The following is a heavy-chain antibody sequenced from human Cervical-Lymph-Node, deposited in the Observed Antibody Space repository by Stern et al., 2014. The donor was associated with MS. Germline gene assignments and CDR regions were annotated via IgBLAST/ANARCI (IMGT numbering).Heavy chain of an antibody. CDR2: ISGYNGDT. D-gene: IGHD3-22*01. CDR3: ALKWDSSAYVY. CDR1: GYTLGSHG. Sequence: QVPLGQSGPEVKKPGASVKVSCKASGYTLGSHGFSWVRQAPGQGLEWMGWISGYNGDTNYAQNLQGRVMMTTDTSTSTSYMELRSLRSDDTAVYYCALKWDSSAYVYWGQGTLVTVSS. V-gene: IGHV1-18*01. J-gene: IGHJ1*01.